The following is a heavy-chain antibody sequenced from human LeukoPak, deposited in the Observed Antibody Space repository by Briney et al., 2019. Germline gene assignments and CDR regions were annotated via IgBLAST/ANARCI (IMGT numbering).Heavy chain of an antibody. D-gene: IGHD3-10*01. Sequence: SETLSLTCTVSGGYISSYYWSWIRQPPGKGLEWIGYFYYSGSTNYNPSLKSRVTISVDTSKNQFSPKLTSVTAADTAVYYCARTKYGSGSYPGAKYYYYMDVWGKGTTVTISS. CDR2: FYYSGST. CDR3: ARTKYGSGSYPGAKYYYYMDV. CDR1: GGYISSYY. V-gene: IGHV4-59*01. J-gene: IGHJ6*03.